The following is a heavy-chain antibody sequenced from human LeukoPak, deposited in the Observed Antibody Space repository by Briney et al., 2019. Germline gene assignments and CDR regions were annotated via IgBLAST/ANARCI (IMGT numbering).Heavy chain of an antibody. V-gene: IGHV3-23*01. Sequence: GWSLRLSCAAHGFTFSSYAMTWVRQAPGKGLEWVYDVSGSGASTFYADSVKGRFTVSRDNSKNSLYLQVNSLRAEDTAVYYCAKGHSSGTFYLSPLDYWGQGTLVTVSS. D-gene: IGHD3-10*01. CDR1: GFTFSSYA. CDR3: AKGHSSGTFYLSPLDY. J-gene: IGHJ4*02. CDR2: VSGSGAST.